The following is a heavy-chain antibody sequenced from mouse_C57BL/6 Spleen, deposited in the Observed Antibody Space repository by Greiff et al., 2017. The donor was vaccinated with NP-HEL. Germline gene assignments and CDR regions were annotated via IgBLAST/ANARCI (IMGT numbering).Heavy chain of an antibody. Sequence: EVKLVESGGGLVKPGGSLKLSCAASGFTFSDYGMYWVRQAPEKGLEWVAYISSGSSTIYYADTVKGRFTISRDNAKNTLFLQMTSLRSEDTAMYYCARRTGTKYEYYFDYWGQGTTLTVSS. J-gene: IGHJ2*01. CDR3: ARRTGTKYEYYFDY. V-gene: IGHV5-17*01. CDR2: ISSGSSTI. CDR1: GFTFSDYG. D-gene: IGHD4-1*01.